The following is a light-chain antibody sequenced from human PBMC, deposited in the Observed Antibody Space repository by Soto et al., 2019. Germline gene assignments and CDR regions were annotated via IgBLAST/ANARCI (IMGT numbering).Light chain of an antibody. CDR2: AAS. CDR1: QGISSY. J-gene: IGKJ4*01. CDR3: QHLSSYPRT. V-gene: IGKV1-9*01. Sequence: DIQLTQSPSFLSASAGDRVTITCRASQGISSYLAWYQQKTEKDPKLLIYAASTVQTGVPSRFSGSGSGTEFAIAISSLQRGDFATYYGQHLSSYPRTFGGGTKVEIK.